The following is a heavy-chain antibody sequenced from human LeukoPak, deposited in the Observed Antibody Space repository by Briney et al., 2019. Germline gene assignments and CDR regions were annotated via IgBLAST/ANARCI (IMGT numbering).Heavy chain of an antibody. J-gene: IGHJ4*02. CDR2: INHSGST. CDR3: ARGPWQWLVTFLDY. Sequence: TSETLSLTCAVYGGSFSGYYWSWIRQPPGKGLEWIGEINHSGSTNYNPSLKSRVTISVDTSKNQFSLKLSSVAAADTAVYYCARGPWQWLVTFLDYWGQGTLVTVSS. CDR1: GGSFSGYY. V-gene: IGHV4-34*01. D-gene: IGHD6-19*01.